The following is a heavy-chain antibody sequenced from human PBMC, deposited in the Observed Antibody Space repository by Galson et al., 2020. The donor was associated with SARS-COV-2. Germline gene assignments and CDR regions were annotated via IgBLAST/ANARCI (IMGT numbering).Heavy chain of an antibody. CDR2: TRTKANSYTA. CDR3: ARGPSGYDSSGYYYPWDS. J-gene: IGHJ4*02. Sequence: TGGSLRLSCAASGFTFSDHYMDWVRQAPGKGLEWVVRTRTKANSYTAEYAASVRGRFTISRDGSKNSLYLQMNSLKTEDTAVYYCARGPSGYDSSGYYYPWDSWGQGTLVTVSS. V-gene: IGHV3-72*01. D-gene: IGHD3-22*01. CDR1: GFTFSDHY.